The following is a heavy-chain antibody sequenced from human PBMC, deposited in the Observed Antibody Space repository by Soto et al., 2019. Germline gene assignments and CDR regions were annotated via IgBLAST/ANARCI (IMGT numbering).Heavy chain of an antibody. Sequence: GGSLRLSCAASGFTFSSYAMSWVRQAPGKGLEWVSAISGSGGSTYYADSVKGRFTISRDNSKNTLYLQMNSLRAEDTAVYYCAKDPDFWGDFWSGYYNDYWGQGTLVTVSS. CDR2: ISGSGGST. CDR3: AKDPDFWGDFWSGYYNDY. J-gene: IGHJ4*02. D-gene: IGHD3-3*01. V-gene: IGHV3-23*01. CDR1: GFTFSSYA.